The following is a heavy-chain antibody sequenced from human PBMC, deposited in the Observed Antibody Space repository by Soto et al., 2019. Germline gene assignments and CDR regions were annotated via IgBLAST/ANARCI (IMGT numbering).Heavy chain of an antibody. CDR2: IDSSSSYI. CDR1: GFTFRTSI. J-gene: IGHJ4*02. D-gene: IGHD1-26*01. CDR3: ARDLPIEPTVYYFDY. Sequence: GGSVRLSCAASGFTFRTSIMSWVRQAPGKGLEWVSSIDSSSSYIYYADSLKGRFIISRDNADNSLYLQMHSLRAEDTAVYYCARDLPIEPTVYYFDYWGQGSLVTGSS. V-gene: IGHV3-21*01.